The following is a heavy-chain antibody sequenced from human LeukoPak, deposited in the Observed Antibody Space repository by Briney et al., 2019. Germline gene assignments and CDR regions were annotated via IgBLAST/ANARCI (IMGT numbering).Heavy chain of an antibody. V-gene: IGHV1-46*01. J-gene: IGHJ5*02. CDR2: INPSGGST. D-gene: IGHD6-19*01. CDR3: ARSSRIAVAGTGGRFDP. Sequence: GASVKVSCKASGYTFTSYYMHWVRQAPGQGLEWMGIINPSGGSTSYAQKFQGRVTMTRDTSTSTVYMELSSLRSDDTAVYYCARSSRIAVAGTGGRFDPWGQGTLVTVSS. CDR1: GYTFTSYY.